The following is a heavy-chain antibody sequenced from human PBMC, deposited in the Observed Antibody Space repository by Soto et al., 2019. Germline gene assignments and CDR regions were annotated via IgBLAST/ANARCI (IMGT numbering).Heavy chain of an antibody. CDR3: ARARKVVVPAAIRWFDS. J-gene: IGHJ5*01. V-gene: IGHV4-31*03. CDR2: IYYSGST. CDR1: GGSISSGCYY. Sequence: SXETLSLSCTVSGGSISSGCYYWSWIRQHPGKVLEWIGYIYYSGSTYYNPSLKSRVTISVDTSKNQFSLKLSSVTAADTAVYYCARARKVVVPAAIRWFDSWGQGTLVTVSS. D-gene: IGHD2-2*02.